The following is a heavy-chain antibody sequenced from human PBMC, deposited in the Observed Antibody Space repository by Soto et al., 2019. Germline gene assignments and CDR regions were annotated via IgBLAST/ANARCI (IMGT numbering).Heavy chain of an antibody. D-gene: IGHD6-13*01. CDR2: ISGSGFTI. CDR3: ARNTLSAAGSDNYGLDV. CDR1: GFTFSDHY. V-gene: IGHV3-11*01. J-gene: IGHJ6*02. Sequence: QVQLVESGGGLVKPGGSLRLSCAASGFTFSDHYMSWIRQAPGKGLAWVAYISGSGFTIYNADSVKGRFTISRDNAKNSLYLQMDSQRAEDTAVYYCARNTLSAAGSDNYGLDVWGRGTTVAVSS.